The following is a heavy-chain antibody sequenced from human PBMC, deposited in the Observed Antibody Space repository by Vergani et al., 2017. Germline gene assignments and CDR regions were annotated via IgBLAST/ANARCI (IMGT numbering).Heavy chain of an antibody. CDR3: ARALXYCGGDCYSYWFDP. Sequence: QVQLQESGPGLVKPPGTLSLTCAVSGGSISSSNWWSWVRQPPGKGLEWIGEIYHSGSTNYNPSLKSRVTISVDKSKNQFSLKLSSVTAADTAVYYCARALXYCGGDCYSYWFDPWGQGTLVTVSS. V-gene: IGHV4-4*03. J-gene: IGHJ5*02. CDR2: IYHSGST. CDR1: GGSISSSNW. D-gene: IGHD2-21*02.